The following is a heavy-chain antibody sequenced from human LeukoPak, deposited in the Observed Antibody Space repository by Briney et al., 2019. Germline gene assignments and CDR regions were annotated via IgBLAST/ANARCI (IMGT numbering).Heavy chain of an antibody. CDR3: AREYGSGSYYSDDAFDI. CDR2: IYYSGST. D-gene: IGHD3-10*01. J-gene: IGHJ3*02. V-gene: IGHV4-31*03. Sequence: PSETLSLTCTVSGGSISSGGHYWSWIRQHPGKGLEWIGYIYYSGSTYYNPSLKSRVTISVDTSKNQFSLKLSSVTAADTAVYYCAREYGSGSYYSDDAFDIWGQGTMVTVSS. CDR1: GGSISSGGHY.